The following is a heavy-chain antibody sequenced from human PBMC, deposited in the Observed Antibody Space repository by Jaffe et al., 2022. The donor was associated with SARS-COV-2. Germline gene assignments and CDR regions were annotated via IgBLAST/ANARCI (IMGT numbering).Heavy chain of an antibody. V-gene: IGHV3-30-3*01. D-gene: IGHD5-18*01. Sequence: QVQLVESGGGVVQPGRSLRLSCAASGFTFSSYAMHWVRQAPGKGLEWVAVISYDGSNKYYADSVKGRFTISRDNSKNTLYLQMNSLRAEDTAVYYCARDREGLRGYSYYYYYGMDVWGQGTTVTVSS. CDR2: ISYDGSNK. CDR3: ARDREGLRGYSYYYYYGMDV. CDR1: GFTFSSYA. J-gene: IGHJ6*02.